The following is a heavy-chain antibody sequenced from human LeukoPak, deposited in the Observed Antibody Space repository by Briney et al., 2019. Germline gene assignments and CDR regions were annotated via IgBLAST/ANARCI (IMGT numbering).Heavy chain of an antibody. V-gene: IGHV1-69*05. CDR1: GGTFSSYA. D-gene: IGHD3-9*01. Sequence: GASVKVSFKASGGTFSSYAISWVRQAPGQGLEWMGGIIPIFGTANYAQKFQGRVTITTDESTSTAYMELSSLRSEDTAVYYCARGGHRYYDILTGYFFHSYFDYWGQGTLVTVSS. J-gene: IGHJ4*02. CDR3: ARGGHRYYDILTGYFFHSYFDY. CDR2: IIPIFGTA.